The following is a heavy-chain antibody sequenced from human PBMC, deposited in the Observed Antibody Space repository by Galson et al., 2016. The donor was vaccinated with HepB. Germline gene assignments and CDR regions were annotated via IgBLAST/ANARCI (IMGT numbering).Heavy chain of an antibody. Sequence: ETLSLTCTVSGGSIYNYYWTWSRQTPGKGLEWIGYTHHSGSTLYNPSLRSRVNTSIDMSRNQFSLRLKSVTAADTAVYYCARDSYGFTLDYWGRGTLVTVSS. J-gene: IGHJ4*02. CDR3: ARDSYGFTLDY. CDR1: GGSIYNYY. D-gene: IGHD5-18*01. V-gene: IGHV4-59*01. CDR2: THHSGST.